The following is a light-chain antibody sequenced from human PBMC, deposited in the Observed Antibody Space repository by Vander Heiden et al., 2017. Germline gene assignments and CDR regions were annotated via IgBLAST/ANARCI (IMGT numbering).Light chain of an antibody. CDR3: QQDYSTPRT. CDR1: QIILYSSNNKSY. V-gene: IGKV4-1*01. CDR2: WAS. J-gene: IGKJ1*01. Sequence: TQSPDSLAVSLGERATINCKSSQIILYSSNNKSYLAWYQQKPRQPPKLLIYWASTRESGVPDRVSGSGSGTDFTLNLSSLQAEDVAVYYCQQDYSTPRTFGRGTKVEIK.